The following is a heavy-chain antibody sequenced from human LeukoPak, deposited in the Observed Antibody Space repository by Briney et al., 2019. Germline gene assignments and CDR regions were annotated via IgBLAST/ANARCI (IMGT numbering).Heavy chain of an antibody. D-gene: IGHD3-10*01. CDR2: IIPILGIA. Sequence: ASVKVSCKASGGTFSSYAISWVRQAPGQGLEWMGRIIPILGIANYAQKFQGRVTITADKSTSTAYMELSSLRSEDTAVYYCARRFAFGELSTTGGFDYWGQGTLVTVSS. V-gene: IGHV1-69*04. CDR1: GGTFSSYA. CDR3: ARRFAFGELSTTGGFDY. J-gene: IGHJ4*02.